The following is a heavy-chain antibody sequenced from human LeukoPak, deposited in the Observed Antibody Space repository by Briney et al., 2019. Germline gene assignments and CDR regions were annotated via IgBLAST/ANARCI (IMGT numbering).Heavy chain of an antibody. CDR2: IYSGGST. Sequence: PGGSLRLSCAASGFTVSSNYMSWVRQAPGKGLGWVSVIYSGGSTYYADSVKGRFTISRDNSKDTLYLQMNSLRAEDTAVYYCARSLYYYDSSGSLGYWGQGTLVTVSS. V-gene: IGHV3-53*01. D-gene: IGHD3-22*01. J-gene: IGHJ4*02. CDR3: ARSLYYYDSSGSLGY. CDR1: GFTVSSNY.